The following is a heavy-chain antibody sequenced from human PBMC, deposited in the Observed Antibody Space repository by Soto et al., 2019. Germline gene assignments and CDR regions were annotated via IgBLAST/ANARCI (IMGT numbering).Heavy chain of an antibody. CDR2: INHSGST. Sequence: SETLSLTCAVYGGSFSGYYWSWIRQPPGKGLEWIGEINHSGSTNYNPSLKSRVTISVDTSKNQFSLKLSSVTAADTAVYYCARSHDILTYYFDYWGQGTLVTVSS. J-gene: IGHJ4*02. CDR3: ARSHDILTYYFDY. V-gene: IGHV4-34*01. CDR1: GGSFSGYY. D-gene: IGHD3-9*01.